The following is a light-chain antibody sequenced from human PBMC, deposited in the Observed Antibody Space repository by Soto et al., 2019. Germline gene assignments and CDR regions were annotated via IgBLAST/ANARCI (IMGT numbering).Light chain of an antibody. CDR2: AAS. CDR3: KQNNSIQIT. J-gene: IGKJ5*01. Sequence: DIQMTHSPSSLSASVGDRVTMTCRASQSISTNLNWYHQKPGKAPDLLIYAASRLQSGVPSRFSGSGSGKDLSLTITALQPEDFATYNCKQNNSIQITFGQGTGPE. V-gene: IGKV1-39*01. CDR1: QSISTN.